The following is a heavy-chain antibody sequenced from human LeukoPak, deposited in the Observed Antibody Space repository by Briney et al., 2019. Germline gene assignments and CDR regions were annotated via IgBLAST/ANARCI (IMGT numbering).Heavy chain of an antibody. V-gene: IGHV3-23*01. CDR3: ARATAPTGPRDFDY. CDR1: GFTFSGSD. J-gene: IGHJ4*02. Sequence: GGSLRLSCAASGFTFSGSDMNWVRQAPGKGLEWVSAISADGRSIYHADSVKGRFTISRDISKNTLYLQMNSLRVEDTAVYYCARATAPTGPRDFDYWGQGTLVTVSS. D-gene: IGHD3-9*01. CDR2: ISADGRSI.